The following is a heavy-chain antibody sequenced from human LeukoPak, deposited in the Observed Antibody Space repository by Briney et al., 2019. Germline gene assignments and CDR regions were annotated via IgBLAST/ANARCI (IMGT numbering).Heavy chain of an antibody. V-gene: IGHV3-7*01. CDR2: INPDESHT. Sequence: GSLRLSCAASGFSFSTSWMAWVRQAPGKGLQWVGNINPDESHTDYIDSVKGRFTMSRDNAENSLFLQVHSLRDEDTAVYYYARDRAYDAFDYWGRGTLVTVSS. D-gene: IGHD5-12*01. CDR3: ARDRAYDAFDY. J-gene: IGHJ4*02. CDR1: GFSFSTSW.